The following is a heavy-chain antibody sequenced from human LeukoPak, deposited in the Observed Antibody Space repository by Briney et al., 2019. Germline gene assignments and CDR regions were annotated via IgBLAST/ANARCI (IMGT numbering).Heavy chain of an antibody. CDR3: AKLGGYYDNSASRYFDY. Sequence: GGSLRLSCAASGFTFSSYWMHWVRQAPGKGLVWVSRINSDGSSTSYADSVKGRFTISRDNAKNTLYLQMNSLRADDTAVYYCAKLGGYYDNSASRYFDYWSQGTLVTVSS. V-gene: IGHV3-74*01. D-gene: IGHD3-22*01. CDR1: GFTFSSYW. CDR2: INSDGSST. J-gene: IGHJ4*02.